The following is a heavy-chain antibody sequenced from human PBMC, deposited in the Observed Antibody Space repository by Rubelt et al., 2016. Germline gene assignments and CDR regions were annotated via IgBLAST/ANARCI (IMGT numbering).Heavy chain of an antibody. Sequence: QVQLQESGPGLVKPSQTLSLTCTVSGGSISSGGYYWSWIRQPPGKGLEWIGEINHSGSTNYNPSLKSGVTISVDTSKNQFSLKLSSVTAADTAVYYCARDLEDLAVAGTGWFDPWGQGTLVTVSS. J-gene: IGHJ5*02. D-gene: IGHD6-19*01. CDR2: INHSGST. CDR1: GGSISSGGYY. V-gene: IGHV4-61*08. CDR3: ARDLEDLAVAGTGWFDP.